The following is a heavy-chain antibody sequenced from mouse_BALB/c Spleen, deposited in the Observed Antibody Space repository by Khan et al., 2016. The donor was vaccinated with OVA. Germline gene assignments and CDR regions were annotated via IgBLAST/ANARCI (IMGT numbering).Heavy chain of an antibody. CDR1: GYTFTTYW. CDR2: INPTSGHT. V-gene: IGHV1-7*01. CDR3: TRDRIDY. J-gene: IGHJ2*01. Sequence: QVQLKESGAELAKPGASVKMSCKTSGYTFTTYWMHWVKQRPGQGLEWIGYINPTSGHTDYNEKFKDKATLSADKSSSTAYMQLSSLTSEDSAVYYGTRDRIDYWGQGTTLTVSS.